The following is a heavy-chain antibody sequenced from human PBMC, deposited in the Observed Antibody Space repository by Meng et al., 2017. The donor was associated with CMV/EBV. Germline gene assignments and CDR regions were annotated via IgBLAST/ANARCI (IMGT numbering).Heavy chain of an antibody. Sequence: QLQPQESGPVLVKPSETLSLTCTVSGGSISSSSYYWGWIRQPPGKGLEWIGSIYYSGSTYYNPSLKSRVTISVDTSKNQFSLKLSSVTAADTAVYYCVTWLWFGELSGYYFDYWGQGTLVTVSS. CDR2: IYYSGST. D-gene: IGHD3-10*01. V-gene: IGHV4-39*07. CDR1: GGSISSSSYY. CDR3: VTWLWFGELSGYYFDY. J-gene: IGHJ4*02.